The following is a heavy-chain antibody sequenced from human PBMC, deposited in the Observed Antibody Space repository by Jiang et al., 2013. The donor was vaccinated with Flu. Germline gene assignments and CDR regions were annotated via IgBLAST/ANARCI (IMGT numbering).Heavy chain of an antibody. CDR3: AREGGYYDSSGYYHSVDSDY. J-gene: IGHJ4*02. V-gene: IGHV4-31*03. CDR2: IYYSGST. Sequence: GPGLVKPSQTLSLTCTVSGGSISSGGYYWSWIRQHPGKGLEWIGYIYYSGSTYYNPSLKSRVTISVDTSKNQFSLRLTSVTAADTAVYYCAREGGYYDSSGYYHSVDSDYWGQGTLVTVSS. CDR1: GGSISSGGYY. D-gene: IGHD3-22*01.